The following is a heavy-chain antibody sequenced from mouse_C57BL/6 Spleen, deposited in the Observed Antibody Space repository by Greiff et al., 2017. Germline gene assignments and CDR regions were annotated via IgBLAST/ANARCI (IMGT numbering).Heavy chain of an antibody. CDR1: GFSFNTYA. D-gene: IGHD1-1*01. V-gene: IGHV10-1*01. J-gene: IGHJ4*01. CDR2: IRSKSNNYAT. Sequence: EVHLVESGGGLVQPKGSLKLSCAASGFSFNTYAMNWVRQAPGKGLEWVARIRSKSNNYATYYADSVKDRFTISRDDSESMLYLQMNNLKTEDTAMYYCVRYITTVVAGAMDYWGQGTSVTVSS. CDR3: VRYITTVVAGAMDY.